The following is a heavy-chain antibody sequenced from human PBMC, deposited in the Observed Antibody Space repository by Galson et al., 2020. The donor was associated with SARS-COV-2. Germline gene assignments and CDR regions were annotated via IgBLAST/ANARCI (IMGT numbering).Heavy chain of an antibody. D-gene: IGHD3-3*01. CDR1: GGSISSGDYY. J-gene: IGHJ4*02. Sequence: ETSETLSLTCTVSGGSISSGDYYWSWLRQPPGKGLEWIGYLYYSGSTYYNPSLKSRVTISVDTSKNQFSLKLSSVTAADTAVYYCARAKRITIFGVVLYFDYWGQGTLVTVSS. V-gene: IGHV4-30-4*01. CDR2: LYYSGST. CDR3: ARAKRITIFGVVLYFDY.